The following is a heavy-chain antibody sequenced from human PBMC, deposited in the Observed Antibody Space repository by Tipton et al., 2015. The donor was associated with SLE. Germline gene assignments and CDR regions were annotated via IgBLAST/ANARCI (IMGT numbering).Heavy chain of an antibody. D-gene: IGHD4-17*01. CDR2: IYYSGIT. CDR3: ARDRGYGDYAAGYFDY. Sequence: TLSLTCTVSGGSISGYYWSWIRQSPGKGLDWIGYIYYSGITNYSPSLKSRVTISLDTSKNQFSLHLISVTAADTAVYSCARDRGYGDYAAGYFDYWGQGTLVTVSS. J-gene: IGHJ4*02. CDR1: GGSISGYY. V-gene: IGHV4-59*01.